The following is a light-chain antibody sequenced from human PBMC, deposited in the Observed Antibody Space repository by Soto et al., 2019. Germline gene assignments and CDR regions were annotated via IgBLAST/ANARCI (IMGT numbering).Light chain of an antibody. CDR3: QQYYTWPS. V-gene: IGKV3-15*01. CDR1: QRVSPN. Sequence: EILMTQSPATLSVSPVERATLSCRASQRVSPNVAWYQQRPGQPPRLLIFGASTRATGIPGRFSGSGSGTEFTLTISSLESEDFAVYYCQQYYTWPSFGQGTRLEIK. J-gene: IGKJ5*01. CDR2: GAS.